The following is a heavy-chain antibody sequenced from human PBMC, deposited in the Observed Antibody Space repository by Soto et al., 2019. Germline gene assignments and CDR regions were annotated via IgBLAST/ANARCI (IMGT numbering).Heavy chain of an antibody. CDR2: FRSGGGT. V-gene: IGHV4-59*08. J-gene: IGHJ6*02. Sequence: QVQLQESGPGLVKPSETLSLTCTVSGDSISTYNLAWIRQPPGKGLEWIGYFRSGGGTSYNPSLKGRVAISADTSMKHFSLRLSSVTAADTAVYYCVRQGIGVLHGLVDVWGQGTTVTVSS. CDR3: VRQGIGVLHGLVDV. CDR1: GDSISTYN. D-gene: IGHD3-10*01.